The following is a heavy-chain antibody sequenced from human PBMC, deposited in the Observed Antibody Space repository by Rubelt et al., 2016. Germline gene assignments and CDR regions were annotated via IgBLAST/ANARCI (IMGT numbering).Heavy chain of an antibody. CDR3: VRGVPRYDGRGYSHIDPVDG. J-gene: IGHJ6*02. V-gene: IGHV1-8*01. Sequence: GFEWMGWMAPNSGATAYAQKFQDRVTLTGDSSESTAYMGVRSLRSDDTAVYYCVRGVPRYDGRGYSHIDPVDGWGQGTPVTVSS. CDR2: MAPNSGAT. D-gene: IGHD2-15*01.